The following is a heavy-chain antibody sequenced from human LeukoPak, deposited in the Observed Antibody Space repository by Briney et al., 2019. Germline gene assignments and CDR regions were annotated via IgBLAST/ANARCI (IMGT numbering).Heavy chain of an antibody. CDR3: ASGPHPDIVVVPAAIGAGGGIDY. CDR2: INPNSGGT. J-gene: IGHJ4*02. V-gene: IGHV1-2*02. CDR1: GYTFSDYY. D-gene: IGHD2-2*02. Sequence: ASVKVSCKASGYTFSDYYIHWVRQAPGQGLEWMGWINPNSGGTNYAQKFQGRVTMTRDTSISTAYMELSRLRSDDTAVYYCASGPHPDIVVVPAAIGAGGGIDYWGQGTLVTVSS.